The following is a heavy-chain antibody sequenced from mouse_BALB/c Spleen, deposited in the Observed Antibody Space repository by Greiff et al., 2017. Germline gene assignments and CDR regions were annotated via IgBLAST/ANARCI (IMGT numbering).Heavy chain of an antibody. J-gene: IGHJ4*01. V-gene: IGHV1S56*01. Sequence: VQLQQSGPELVKPGASVRISCKASGYTFTSYYIHWVKQRPGQGLEWIGWIYPGNVNTKYNEKFKGKATLTADKSSSTAYMQLSSLTSEDSAVYFCARSAYYGNPYAMDYWGQGTSVTVSS. CDR2: IYPGNVNT. CDR3: ARSAYYGNPYAMDY. D-gene: IGHD2-10*01. CDR1: GYTFTSYY.